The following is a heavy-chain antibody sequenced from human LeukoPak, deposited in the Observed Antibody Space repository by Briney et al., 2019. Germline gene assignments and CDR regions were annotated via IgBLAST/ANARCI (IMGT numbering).Heavy chain of an antibody. J-gene: IGHJ3*02. V-gene: IGHV4-39*07. Sequence: SETLSLTCTVSGGSISSSSYYWGWIRQPPGKGLEWIGSIYYSGSTYYNPSLKSRVTISVDTSKTQFSLKLSSVTAADTAVYYCARDYGDYFGVPRVFDIWGQGTMVTVSS. CDR2: IYYSGST. CDR3: ARDYGDYFGVPRVFDI. CDR1: GGSISSSSYY. D-gene: IGHD4-17*01.